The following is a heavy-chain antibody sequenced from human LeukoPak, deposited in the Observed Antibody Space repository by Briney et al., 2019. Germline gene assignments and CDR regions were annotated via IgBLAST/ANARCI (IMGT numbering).Heavy chain of an antibody. J-gene: IGHJ4*02. CDR1: GGSISSYY. CDR2: IYYSGRT. V-gene: IGHV4-59*01. D-gene: IGHD3-10*01. CDR3: ARNYGSGSYGLDY. Sequence: PSETLSLTCTVSGGSISSYYWSWIRQPPGKGLEWIGYIYYSGRTNYNPSLKSRVTISVDTSKSQFSLKLSSVTAADTAVYYCARNYGSGSYGLDYWGQGTLVTVSS.